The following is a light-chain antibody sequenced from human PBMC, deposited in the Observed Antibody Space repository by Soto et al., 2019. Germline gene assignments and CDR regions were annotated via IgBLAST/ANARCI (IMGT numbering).Light chain of an antibody. CDR2: EIN. CDR1: SSDVGAYDY. Sequence: QSPLQQPPSASGSPGHSFTISCTGTSSDVGAYDYVSWYQQHPGKAPKLMIYEINKRPSGVPDRFSGSKSGNTASLNVSGLQAEDEDDYYCSSFAGSNNFPYVFGTGTKVTVL. V-gene: IGLV2-8*01. CDR3: SSFAGSNNFPYV. J-gene: IGLJ1*01.